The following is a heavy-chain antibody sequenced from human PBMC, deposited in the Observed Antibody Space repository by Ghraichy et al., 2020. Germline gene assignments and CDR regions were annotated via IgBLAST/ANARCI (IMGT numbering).Heavy chain of an antibody. D-gene: IGHD3-22*01. J-gene: IGHJ6*02. CDR1: GGSISSYY. CDR2: IYTSGST. Sequence: SETLSLTCTVSGGSISSYYWSWIRQPPGKGLEWIGYIYTSGSTNYNPSLKSRVTISVDTSKNQFSLKLSSVTAADTAVYYCARGYYDSSGGTYYYYGMDVWGQGTTVTVSS. CDR3: ARGYYDSSGGTYYYYGMDV. V-gene: IGHV4-4*09.